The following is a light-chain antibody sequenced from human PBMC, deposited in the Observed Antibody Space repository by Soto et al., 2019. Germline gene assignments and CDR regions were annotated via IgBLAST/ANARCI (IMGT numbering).Light chain of an antibody. CDR3: SSYTSSSTLDV. CDR2: DVS. J-gene: IGLJ1*01. CDR1: SSDVGGYNY. V-gene: IGLV2-14*01. Sequence: DRNQAASGTGAAGGGSRITRTRTSSDVGGYNYVSWYQQHPGKAPNLMIYDVSNRPSGVSNRFSGSKSGNTASLTISGLQAEDEADYYCSSYTSSSTLDVFCTGPKVTVL.